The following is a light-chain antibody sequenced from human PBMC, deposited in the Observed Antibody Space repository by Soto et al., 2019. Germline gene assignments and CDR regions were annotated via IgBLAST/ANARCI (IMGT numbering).Light chain of an antibody. CDR2: KAS. J-gene: IGKJ1*01. CDR1: QTISSW. V-gene: IGKV1-5*03. CDR3: LQYNNWWT. Sequence: EIQMSQSPSTRSGSVGDGCTITCRASQTISSWLAWYQQKPGKAPKLLIYKASTLKSGVPSRFSGSGSGTDFTLTISCLQSEDFAVYYCLQYNNWWTFGQGTKVDI.